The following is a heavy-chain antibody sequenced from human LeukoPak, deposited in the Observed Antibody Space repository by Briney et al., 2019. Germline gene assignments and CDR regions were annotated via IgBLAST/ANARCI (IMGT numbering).Heavy chain of an antibody. V-gene: IGHV1-2*06. CDR3: ARFLSGSHDAFDI. Sequence: ASVKVSCKASGYSFTGYWHWVRQAPGQGLEWMGRINPISGGTDYAQTFRGRVTMTRDTSVSTAYMELSSLRSDDTAVYYCARFLSGSHDAFDIWGQGTMVTVSS. CDR1: GYSFTGYW. D-gene: IGHD1-26*01. CDR2: INPISGGT. J-gene: IGHJ3*02.